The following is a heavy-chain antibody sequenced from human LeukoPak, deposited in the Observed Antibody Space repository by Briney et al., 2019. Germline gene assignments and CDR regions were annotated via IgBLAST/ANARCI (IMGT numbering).Heavy chain of an antibody. CDR1: GFTFNNAR. J-gene: IGHJ4*02. CDR3: TTGYCSGSSCWSLGY. V-gene: IGHV3-15*01. Sequence: NPGGSLRLSCAASGFTFNNARISWVRQAPGKGLEWVGRIKTKTDGGTADYAAPLKGRFTISRDDSKNTLYLQMNSLKTEDTAVYYCTTGYCSGSSCWSLGYWGQGTLVTVSS. CDR2: IKTKTDGGTA. D-gene: IGHD2-15*01.